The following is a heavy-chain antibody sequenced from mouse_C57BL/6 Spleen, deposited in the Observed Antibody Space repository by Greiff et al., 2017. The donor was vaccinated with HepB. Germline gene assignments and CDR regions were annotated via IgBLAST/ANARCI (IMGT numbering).Heavy chain of an antibody. Sequence: DVMLVESGEGLVKPGGSLKLSCAASGFTFSSYAMSWVRQTPEKRLEWVAYISSGGDYIYYADTVKGRFTISRDNARNTLYLQMSSLKSEDTAMYYCTREGTVDFDYWGQGTTLTVSS. D-gene: IGHD1-1*01. V-gene: IGHV5-9-1*02. CDR3: TREGTVDFDY. J-gene: IGHJ2*01. CDR2: ISSGGDYI. CDR1: GFTFSSYA.